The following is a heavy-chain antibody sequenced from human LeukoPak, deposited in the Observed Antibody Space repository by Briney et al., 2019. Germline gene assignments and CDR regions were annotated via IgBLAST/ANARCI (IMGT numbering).Heavy chain of an antibody. V-gene: IGHV3-53*01. CDR2: IYSGGST. Sequence: GGSLRLSCAASGFTVSSNYMSWVRQAPGKGLEWVSVIYSGGSTYYADSVKGRFTISRDNSKNTLYLQMNSLRAEDTAVYYCARLDLRGGPDYDFWSGYFDYWGQGTLVTVSS. CDR3: ARLDLRGGPDYDFWSGYFDY. D-gene: IGHD3-3*01. CDR1: GFTVSSNY. J-gene: IGHJ4*02.